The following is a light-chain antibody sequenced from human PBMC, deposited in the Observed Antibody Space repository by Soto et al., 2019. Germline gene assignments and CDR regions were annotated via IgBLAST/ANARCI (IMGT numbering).Light chain of an antibody. CDR3: MQALQTFT. CDR2: LGS. J-gene: IGKJ5*01. V-gene: IGKV2-28*01. Sequence: PLPRPAPLGGPASSSCGLVKGSLYSNGYNYLDWYLQKPGQSPQLLIYLGSNRASGVPDRFSGSGSGTDFTLKISRVEAEDVGVYYCMQALQTFTFGQGTRLEIK. CDR1: KGSLYSNGYNY.